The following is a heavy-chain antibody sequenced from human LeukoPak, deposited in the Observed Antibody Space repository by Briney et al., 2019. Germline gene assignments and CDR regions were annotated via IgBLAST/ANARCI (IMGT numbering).Heavy chain of an antibody. V-gene: IGHV1-2*06. Sequence: ASVKVSCXASGYTFTGYYMHWVRQAPGQGLEWMGRINPNSGGTNYAQKFQGRVTMTRDTSISTAYMELSRLRSDDTAVYYCARVPAPARYSYDPIDYWGQGTLVTVSS. CDR3: ARVPAPARYSYDPIDY. D-gene: IGHD5-18*01. CDR1: GYTFTGYY. CDR2: INPNSGGT. J-gene: IGHJ4*02.